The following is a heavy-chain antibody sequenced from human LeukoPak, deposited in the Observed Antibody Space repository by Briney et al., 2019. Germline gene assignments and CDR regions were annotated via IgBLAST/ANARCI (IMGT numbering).Heavy chain of an antibody. CDR3: AREDAEQMDNSFDI. Sequence: SETLSLTCTVYGGSFSGYYWSWIRQPPGKGLEWIGEINHSGSTNYNPSLKSRLTISIDTSKNQFSLKLRSVTAADTAVYYCAREDAEQMDNSFDIWGQGTMVTVSS. J-gene: IGHJ3*02. CDR1: GGSFSGYY. V-gene: IGHV4-34*01. D-gene: IGHD5-24*01. CDR2: INHSGST.